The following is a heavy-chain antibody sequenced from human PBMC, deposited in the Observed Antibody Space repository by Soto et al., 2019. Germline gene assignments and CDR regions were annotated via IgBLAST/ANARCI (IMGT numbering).Heavy chain of an antibody. V-gene: IGHV4-31*03. CDR1: GGSISSGGYY. D-gene: IGHD3-22*01. Sequence: SETLSLTCTVSGGSISSGGYYWSWIRQHPGKGLEWIGYIYYSGSTYYNPSLKSRVTISVDTSKNQFSLKLSSVTAADTAVYYCARSFPFRYYYDSSGNWFDPWGQGTLVTASS. CDR2: IYYSGST. CDR3: ARSFPFRYYYDSSGNWFDP. J-gene: IGHJ5*02.